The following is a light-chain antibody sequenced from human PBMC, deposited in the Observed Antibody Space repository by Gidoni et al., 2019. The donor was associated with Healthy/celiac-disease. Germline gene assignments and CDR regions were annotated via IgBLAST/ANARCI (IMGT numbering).Light chain of an antibody. J-gene: IGLJ2*01. V-gene: IGLV3-25*02. CDR2: KDI. Sequence: SYELTQPPSVSVSPVQTARITCSGDALSQQYGSWYQQKTGQAPVLVIYKDIEKPSGIPERFSGSSSGATVTLTISGVQAEDEANYFCQSADSSGQVFGGGTKLTVL. CDR3: QSADSSGQV. CDR1: ALSQQY.